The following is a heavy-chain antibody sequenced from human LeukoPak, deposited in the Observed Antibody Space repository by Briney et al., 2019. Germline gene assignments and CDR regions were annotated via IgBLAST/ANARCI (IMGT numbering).Heavy chain of an antibody. CDR3: ARDSSGWTIFDLNWFDP. Sequence: GASVKVSCKASGYTFTSYYMHWVRQAPGQGLEWMGVINPSDGSTTYAQKFQGRVTMTRDTSTSTVYMELSSLRSEDTAVYYCARDSSGWTIFDLNWFDPWGQGTLVTVSS. CDR2: INPSDGST. CDR1: GYTFTSYY. D-gene: IGHD6-19*01. V-gene: IGHV1-46*01. J-gene: IGHJ5*02.